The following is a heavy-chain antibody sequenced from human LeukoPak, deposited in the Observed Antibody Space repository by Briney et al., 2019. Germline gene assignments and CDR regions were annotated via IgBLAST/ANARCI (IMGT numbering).Heavy chain of an antibody. J-gene: IGHJ4*02. CDR1: GFTFSSYG. D-gene: IGHD6-6*01. CDR3: ASSSSANDY. Sequence: PGGSLRLSCAASGFTFSSYGMHWVRQAPGKGLEWVAVISYDGSNKYYADSVKGRFTISRDNSKNTLYLQVNSLRAEDTAVYYCASSSSANDYWGQGTLVTVSS. V-gene: IGHV3-30*03. CDR2: ISYDGSNK.